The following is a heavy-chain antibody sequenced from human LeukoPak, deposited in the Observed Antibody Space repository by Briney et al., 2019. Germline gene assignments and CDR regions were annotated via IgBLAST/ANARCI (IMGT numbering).Heavy chain of an antibody. J-gene: IGHJ4*02. CDR2: IKNDGSET. CDR1: GFTFSSYA. CDR3: VKNDGWFHLAH. Sequence: GGSLRLSCAASGFTFSSYAMSWVRQAPGKGLEWVGHIKNDGSETYYLDSLKGRFSISRDNTNNALYLQMNSLRVEDTAVYYCVKNDGWFHLAHWGQGTLVTVSS. V-gene: IGHV3-7*03. D-gene: IGHD6-19*01.